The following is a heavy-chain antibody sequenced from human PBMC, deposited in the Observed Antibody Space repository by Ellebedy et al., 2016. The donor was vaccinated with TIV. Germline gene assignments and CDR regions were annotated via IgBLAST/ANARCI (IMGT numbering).Heavy chain of an antibody. CDR3: ARVRDQYQLLYYMDV. CDR2: IYYSGST. D-gene: IGHD2-2*01. J-gene: IGHJ6*03. V-gene: IGHV4-31*03. CDR1: GGSISSGGYY. Sequence: SETLSLTXTVSGGSISSGGYYWSWIRQHPGKGLEWIGYIYYSGSTYYNPSLKSRVTISVDTSKNQFSLKLSSVTAADTAVYYCARVRDQYQLLYYMDVWGKGTTVTVSS.